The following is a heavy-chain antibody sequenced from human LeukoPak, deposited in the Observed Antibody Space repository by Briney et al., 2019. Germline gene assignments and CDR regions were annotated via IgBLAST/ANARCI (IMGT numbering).Heavy chain of an antibody. CDR1: GGSISSGDYY. V-gene: IGHV4-30-4*01. J-gene: IGHJ5*02. D-gene: IGHD3-10*01. CDR2: IYYSGTT. CDR3: ARRDYYGSGRGWFDP. Sequence: SETLSLTCTVSGGSISSGDYYWSWIRQPPGKGLEWIGYIYYSGTTYYNPSLKSRVTISLDTPKNQSSLKLSSVTAADTAIYYCARRDYYGSGRGWFDPWGQGTLVTVSS.